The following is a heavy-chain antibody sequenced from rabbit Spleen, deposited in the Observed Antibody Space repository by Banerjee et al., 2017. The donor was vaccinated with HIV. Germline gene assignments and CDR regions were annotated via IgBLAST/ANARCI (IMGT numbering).Heavy chain of an antibody. CDR3: ARDGAGSSYFNL. CDR2: IDPVFGST. Sequence: QLKESGGGLVQPGGSLKLSCTASGIDFSSYYMNWVRQAPGKGLEWIGYIDPVFGSTRYANWVNGRSTISSHNAQNTLYLQLNSLTAADTATYFCARDGAGSSYFNLWGPGTLVTVS. D-gene: IGHD8-1*01. J-gene: IGHJ4*01. V-gene: IGHV1S7*01. CDR1: GIDFSSYY.